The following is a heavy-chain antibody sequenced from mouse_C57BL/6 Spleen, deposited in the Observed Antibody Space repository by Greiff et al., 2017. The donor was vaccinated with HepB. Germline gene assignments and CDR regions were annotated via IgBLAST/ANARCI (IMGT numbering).Heavy chain of an antibody. CDR2: ISYSGST. J-gene: IGHJ2*01. CDR1: GYSITSGYD. V-gene: IGHV3-1*01. CDR3: AREGEGYYFDY. Sequence: EVKVEESGPGMVKPSQSLSLTCTVTGYSITSGYDWHWIRHFPGNKLEWVGYISYSGSTNYNPSLKSRISITHDTSKNHFFLKLNSVTTEDTATYYCAREGEGYYFDYWGQGTTLTVSS.